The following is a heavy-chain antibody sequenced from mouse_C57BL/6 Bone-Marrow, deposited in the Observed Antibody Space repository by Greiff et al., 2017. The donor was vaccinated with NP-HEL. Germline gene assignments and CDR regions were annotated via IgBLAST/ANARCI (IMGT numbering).Heavy chain of an antibody. Sequence: VQLQQSGPELVKPGASVKMSCKASGYTFTDYNMHWVKQSHGKSLEWIGYINPNNGGTSYNQKFKGKATLTVNKSSSTAYMELRILTSEDSAVYYCARSSITTVVATDWYFDVWGTGTTVTVSS. V-gene: IGHV1-22*01. CDR2: INPNNGGT. D-gene: IGHD1-1*01. J-gene: IGHJ1*03. CDR1: GYTFTDYN. CDR3: ARSSITTVVATDWYFDV.